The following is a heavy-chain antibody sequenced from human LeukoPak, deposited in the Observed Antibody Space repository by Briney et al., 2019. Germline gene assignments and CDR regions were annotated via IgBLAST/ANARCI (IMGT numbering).Heavy chain of an antibody. Sequence: GGSLRLSCAASGFTFSSYSMNWVRQAPGKGLEWVSSISSSSSYINYADSVKGRFTISRDNAKNSLYLQMNSLRAEDTAVYYCARDGVATIRYYYYYYMDVWGKGTTVTVSS. J-gene: IGHJ6*03. CDR3: ARDGVATIRYYYYYYMDV. CDR2: ISSSSSYI. D-gene: IGHD5-12*01. CDR1: GFTFSSYS. V-gene: IGHV3-21*01.